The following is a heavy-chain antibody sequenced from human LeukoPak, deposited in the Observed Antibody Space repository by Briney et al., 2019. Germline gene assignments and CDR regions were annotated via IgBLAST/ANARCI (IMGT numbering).Heavy chain of an antibody. J-gene: IGHJ5*02. CDR1: GGSLNGYY. Sequence: SETLSLTCTVSGGSLNGYYWSWIRQPAGKGLEWIGRVYNSESINYNPSLKSRVTMSIDTSKNQFSLKLNSVTAADTAVYYCARDRSSSYTRDWFDPWGQGALVTVSS. CDR2: VYNSESI. V-gene: IGHV4-4*07. D-gene: IGHD2-2*01. CDR3: ARDRSSSYTRDWFDP.